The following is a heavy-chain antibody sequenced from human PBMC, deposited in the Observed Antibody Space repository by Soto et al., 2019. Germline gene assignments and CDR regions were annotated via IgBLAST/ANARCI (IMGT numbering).Heavy chain of an antibody. CDR1: GGTFSSDA. V-gene: IGHV1-69*13. J-gene: IGHJ6*02. CDR3: ARGQGYCSGGICYYYYYGMDV. Sequence: ASVKVSCKASGGTFSSDAFSWVRQAPGQGLEWMGGIIPTSGTANYAQKFQGRATITADESTSTAYMELSSLTSEDTAVYFCARGQGYCSGGICYYYYYGMDVWGQGHTVTVSS. D-gene: IGHD2-15*01. CDR2: IIPTSGTA.